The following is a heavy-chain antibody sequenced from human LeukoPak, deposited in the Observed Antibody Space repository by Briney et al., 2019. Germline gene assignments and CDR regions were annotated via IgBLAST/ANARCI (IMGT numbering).Heavy chain of an antibody. V-gene: IGHV3-21*01. J-gene: IGHJ4*02. CDR2: ISSSSSYI. CDR3: ARTASYYYDSSGIDFDY. CDR1: GFTFSSYS. D-gene: IGHD3-22*01. Sequence: GGSLRLSCAASGFTFSSYSMNWVRQAPGEGLEWVSSISSSSSYIYYADSVKGRFTISRDNAKNSLYLQMNSLRAEDTAVYYCARTASYYYDSSGIDFDYWGQGTLVTVSS.